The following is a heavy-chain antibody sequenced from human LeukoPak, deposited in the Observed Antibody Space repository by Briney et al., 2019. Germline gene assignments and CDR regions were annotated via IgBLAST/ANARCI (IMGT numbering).Heavy chain of an antibody. CDR2: IYYSGST. V-gene: IGHV4-59*01. Sequence: PSETLSLTCTVSGGSISSYYWSWIRQPPGKGLEWIGYIYYSGSTNYNPSLKSRVTISVDTSKNQFSLKLSSVTAADTAVYYCARDRDQGDAFDIWGQGTMVTVSS. J-gene: IGHJ3*02. CDR1: GGSISSYY. CDR3: ARDRDQGDAFDI. D-gene: IGHD5-24*01.